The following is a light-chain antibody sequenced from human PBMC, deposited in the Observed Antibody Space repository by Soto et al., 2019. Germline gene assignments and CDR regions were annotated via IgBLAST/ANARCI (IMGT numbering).Light chain of an antibody. CDR1: QDIYDY. Sequence: DIQMTQSPSSLSASVGDSVTITCQASQDIYDYLNWYQHKPGKAPRLLIYAASNLETGVPSRFSGSGYGTDFTFTINSLQPEDSATYYCQQYDNSPMFTFGRGTKVDIK. V-gene: IGKV1-33*01. CDR2: AAS. J-gene: IGKJ2*01. CDR3: QQYDNSPMFT.